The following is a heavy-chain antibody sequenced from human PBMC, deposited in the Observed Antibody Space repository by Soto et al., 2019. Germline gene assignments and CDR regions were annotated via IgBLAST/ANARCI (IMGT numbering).Heavy chain of an antibody. CDR2: INGGGGST. CDR3: AKVASRGYFDY. V-gene: IGHV3-23*01. CDR1: GFTFSNYT. Sequence: GGSLRLSCAASGFTFSNYTMSWVRQAPGKGLEWVSTINGGGGSTYYAYSVKGRFTISRDSYQNTQYVQMNNLRAEDTAVYYCAKVASRGYFDYWGQGTLVTAPQ. D-gene: IGHD2-2*01. J-gene: IGHJ4*02.